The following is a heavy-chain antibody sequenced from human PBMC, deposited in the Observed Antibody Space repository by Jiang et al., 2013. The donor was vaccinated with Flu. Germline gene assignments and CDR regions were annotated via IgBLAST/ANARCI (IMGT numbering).Heavy chain of an antibody. CDR1: GGSISSYY. J-gene: IGHJ5*02. V-gene: IGHV4-59*01. D-gene: IGHD3-3*01. Sequence: GPGLVKPSETLSLTCTVSGGSISSYYWSWIRQPPGKGLEWIGYIYYSGSTNYNPSLKSRVTISVDTSKNQFSLKLSSVTAADTAVYYCARGGATIFGVVSGFDPWGQGTLVTVSS. CDR2: IYYSGST. CDR3: ARGGATIFGVVSGFDP.